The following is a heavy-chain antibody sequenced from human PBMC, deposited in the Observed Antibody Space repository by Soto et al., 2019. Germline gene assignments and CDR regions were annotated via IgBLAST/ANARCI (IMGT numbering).Heavy chain of an antibody. CDR1: GGTFSSDA. J-gene: IGHJ4*02. CDR2: LIPIFGTA. CDR3: ARVAAAGN. V-gene: IGHV1-69*01. Sequence: QVQLVQSGAEGKTPGSSVKVSCKASGGTFSSDAISCVRQAPGQGLEWMGGLIPIFGTANYAQKFQGRVTITADESTRTAYMELSSLRSEDTAVYYCARVAAAGNWGQGTLVTVSS. D-gene: IGHD6-13*01.